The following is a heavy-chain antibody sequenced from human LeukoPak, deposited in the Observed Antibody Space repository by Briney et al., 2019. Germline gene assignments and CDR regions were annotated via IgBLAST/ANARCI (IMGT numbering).Heavy chain of an antibody. CDR1: GYTFTGYY. D-gene: IGHD6-13*01. CDR3: ARDPTERYSSSWSGWGPYYYYMDV. Sequence: GASVKVSCKASGYTFTGYYMHWVRQAPGQGLEWMGWINPNSGGTNYAQKFQGRVTMTRDTSISTAYMELSRLRSDDTAVYYCARDPTERYSSSWSGWGPYYYYMDVWGKGTTVTVSS. V-gene: IGHV1-2*02. CDR2: INPNSGGT. J-gene: IGHJ6*03.